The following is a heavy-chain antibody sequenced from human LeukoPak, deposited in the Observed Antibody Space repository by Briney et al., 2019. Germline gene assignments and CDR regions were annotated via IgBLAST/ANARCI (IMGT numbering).Heavy chain of an antibody. D-gene: IGHD5-24*01. V-gene: IGHV3-23*01. CDR3: AKNSDGFNRPADY. CDR2: ISGSGGST. CDR1: GFTFSSYG. Sequence: GGTLRLSCAASGFTFSSYGMSWVRQAPGKGLEWVSAISGSGGSTYYADSVKGRFTISRDNSKNTLSLQMNSLRAEDTAVYYCAKNSDGFNRPADYWGQGTLITVSS. J-gene: IGHJ4*02.